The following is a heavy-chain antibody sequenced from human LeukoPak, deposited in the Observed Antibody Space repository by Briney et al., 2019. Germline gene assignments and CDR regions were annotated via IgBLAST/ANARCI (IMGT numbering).Heavy chain of an antibody. J-gene: IGHJ5*02. V-gene: IGHV4-61*02. CDR3: ARGYKSGWFHGYNWFDP. CDR2: IYNNGIT. Sequence: SETLSLTCTVSDGSISSDNYYWNWIRQPAGKGLEWIGRIYNNGITNYNPSLRSRVTISVDTSKKQFSLTLSSVTATDTAVYYCARGYKSGWFHGYNWFDPWGQGTLVTVSS. CDR1: DGSISSDNYY. D-gene: IGHD6-19*01.